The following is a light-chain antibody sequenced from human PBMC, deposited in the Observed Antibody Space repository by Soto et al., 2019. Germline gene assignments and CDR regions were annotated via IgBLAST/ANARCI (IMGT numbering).Light chain of an antibody. V-gene: IGKV3-11*01. CDR2: DAS. Sequence: EIVLTQSPATLTLSPGERATLSCRASQSISSYLAWYQQKPGQAPRLLIYDASNRATGIPARFSGSGSGTDFTLTISSLEPEDSAVYYCQQRTNWPSITFGQGTRLEIK. CDR1: QSISSY. J-gene: IGKJ5*01. CDR3: QQRTNWPSIT.